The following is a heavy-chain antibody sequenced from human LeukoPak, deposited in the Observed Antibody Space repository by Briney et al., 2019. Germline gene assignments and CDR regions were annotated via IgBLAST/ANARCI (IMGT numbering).Heavy chain of an antibody. CDR3: ASLRRDCYNWDAFDI. D-gene: IGHD5-24*01. CDR2: INPNSGGT. CDR1: GYTFTGYY. J-gene: IGHJ3*02. V-gene: IGHV1-2*06. Sequence: GSVKVSCKASGYTFTGYYMHWVRQAPGQGLEWMGRINPNSGGTNYAQKFQGRVTMTRDTSISTAYMELSRLRSDDTAVYYCASLRRDCYNWDAFDIWGQGTMVTVSS.